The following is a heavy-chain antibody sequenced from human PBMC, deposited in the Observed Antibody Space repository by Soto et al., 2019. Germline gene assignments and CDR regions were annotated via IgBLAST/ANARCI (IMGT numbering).Heavy chain of an antibody. Sequence: SVKVSCKASGGTFSSYAISWVRQAPGQGLEWMGGIIPIFGTANYAQKFQGRVTITADKSTSTAYMELSSLRSEDTAVYYCARDWTSFGVVTPYGMDVWGQGTTVTVSS. CDR3: ARDWTSFGVVTPYGMDV. D-gene: IGHD3-3*01. CDR1: GGTFSSYA. V-gene: IGHV1-69*06. CDR2: IIPIFGTA. J-gene: IGHJ6*02.